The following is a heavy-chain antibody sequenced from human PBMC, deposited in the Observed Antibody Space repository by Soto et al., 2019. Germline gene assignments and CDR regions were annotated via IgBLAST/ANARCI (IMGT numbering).Heavy chain of an antibody. V-gene: IGHV3-30*18. CDR2: VSHDGRNT. CDR3: AKGGRQWLVTSDFNY. CDR1: GFTFSDYA. D-gene: IGHD6-19*01. J-gene: IGHJ4*02. Sequence: VQLVESGGGVVQPGRSLRLSCAASGFTFSDYAMHWVRQAPGKGLEWVAVVSHDGRNTHYADSVKGRFTISRDSSKNRVSVEMTSLRAEDTAVYYWAKGGRQWLVTSDFNYWGQGALVTVSS.